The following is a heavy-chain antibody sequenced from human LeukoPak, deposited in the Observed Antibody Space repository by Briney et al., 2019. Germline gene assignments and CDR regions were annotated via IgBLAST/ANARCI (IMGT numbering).Heavy chain of an antibody. J-gene: IGHJ4*03. CDR1: GGTFSSYA. D-gene: IGHD6-13*01. V-gene: IGHV1-69*13. CDR2: IIPIFGTA. CDR3: ARRGDHSSSWSYYFDY. Sequence: SVKVSCKASGGTFSSYAISWVRQAPGQGLEWMGGIIPIFGTANYAQKFQGRVTITADESTSTAYMELSSLRSEDTAVYYCARRGDHSSSWSYYFDYWGQGTSVTVAS.